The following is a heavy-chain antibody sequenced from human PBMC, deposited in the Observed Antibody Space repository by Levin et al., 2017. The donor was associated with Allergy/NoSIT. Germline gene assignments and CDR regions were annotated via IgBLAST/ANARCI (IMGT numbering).Heavy chain of an antibody. D-gene: IGHD5-24*01. J-gene: IGHJ4*02. CDR3: ASYEGVATINIV. CDR1: GGTFSSYA. Sequence: SVKVSCKASGGTFSSYAISWVRQAPGQGLEWMGRIIPILGIANYAQKFQGRVTITADKSTSTAYMELSSLRSEDTAVYYCASYEGVATINIVWGQGTLVTVSS. CDR2: IIPILGIA. V-gene: IGHV1-69*04.